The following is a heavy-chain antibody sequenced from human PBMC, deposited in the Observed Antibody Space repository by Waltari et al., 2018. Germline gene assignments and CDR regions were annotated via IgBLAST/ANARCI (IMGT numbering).Heavy chain of an antibody. CDR3: ARHGLRDCTNGVCSFQGMDV. CDR1: GYSFTSYW. J-gene: IGHJ6*02. V-gene: IGHV5-51*01. Sequence: EVQLVQSGAEVKKPGESLKISCKGSGYSFTSYWIGWVRPMPGKGLEWMGIIYPGDSDTRYSPSFQGQVTISADKSISTAYLQWSSLKASDTAMYYCARHGLRDCTNGVCSFQGMDVWGQGTTVTVSS. D-gene: IGHD2-8*01. CDR2: IYPGDSDT.